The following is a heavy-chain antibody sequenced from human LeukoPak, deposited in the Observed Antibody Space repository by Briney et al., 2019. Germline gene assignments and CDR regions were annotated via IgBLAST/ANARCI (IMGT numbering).Heavy chain of an antibody. CDR3: VRYRVTWYHFDY. D-gene: IGHD6-13*01. Sequence: GGSLRLSCAASGFRVSTNYMCWVRQAPGKGLEWVSFIYSDGTTYSADSVKGRFTISRDNSKNTLSLEMHSLRAEDTAVYYCVRYRVTWYHFDYWGQGTLVTVSS. V-gene: IGHV3-53*01. CDR2: IYSDGTT. CDR1: GFRVSTNY. J-gene: IGHJ4*02.